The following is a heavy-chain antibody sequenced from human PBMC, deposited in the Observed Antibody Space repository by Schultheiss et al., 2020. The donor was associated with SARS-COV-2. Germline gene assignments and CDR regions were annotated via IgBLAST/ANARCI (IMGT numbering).Heavy chain of an antibody. CDR2: ISYDGSNK. J-gene: IGHJ3*02. CDR3: ARINFEAFDI. V-gene: IGHV3-30*07. CDR1: GFTFDDYA. D-gene: IGHD5-24*01. Sequence: GGSLRLSCAASGFTFDDYAMHWVRQAPGKGLEWVAVISYDGSNKYYADSVKGRFTISRDNSKNTLYLQMNSLRAEDTAVYCCARINFEAFDIWGQGTMVTVSS.